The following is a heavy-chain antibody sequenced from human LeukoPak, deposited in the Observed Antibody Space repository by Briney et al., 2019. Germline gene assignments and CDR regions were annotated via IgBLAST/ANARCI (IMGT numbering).Heavy chain of an antibody. CDR2: IFGSGIDT. J-gene: IGHJ4*02. V-gene: IGHV3-23*01. Sequence: GSLRLSCAASGFTFTSYAMSWVRQAPGKGLEWVSSIFGSGIDTQYADSVKGRFTISRDNSKNTLYLQMNSLRAEDTAVYYCAASRGYSPDYWGQGTLVTVSS. CDR1: GFTFTSYA. D-gene: IGHD5-18*01. CDR3: AASRGYSPDY.